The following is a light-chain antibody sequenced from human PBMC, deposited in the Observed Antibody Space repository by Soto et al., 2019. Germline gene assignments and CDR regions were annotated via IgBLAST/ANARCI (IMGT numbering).Light chain of an antibody. CDR2: GAS. CDR3: QHYQNRYT. Sequence: ELVMTQSPATLSVSPGERATLSCRASQSVSSDLAWYQQKPGQAPRLLMYGASARAAGIPARFSGSWSGTEFTLTINSLQYEASAFYHCQHYQNRYTFGGGTKVEIK. V-gene: IGKV3-15*01. J-gene: IGKJ4*01. CDR1: QSVSSD.